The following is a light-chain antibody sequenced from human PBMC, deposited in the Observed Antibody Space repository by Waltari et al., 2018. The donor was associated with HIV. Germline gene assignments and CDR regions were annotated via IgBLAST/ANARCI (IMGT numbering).Light chain of an antibody. Sequence: QAALTQPASVSGSPGQSTTISCIGTSSDVGGYNYVYWYQQHPGNAPTLMIYDVSNRPSGVSVRFSGSKSGNTASLTISGLQAEDEADYYCSSYTNSSTLEVFGTGTKVTVL. CDR2: DVS. CDR1: SSDVGGYNY. CDR3: SSYTNSSTLEV. V-gene: IGLV2-14*03. J-gene: IGLJ1*01.